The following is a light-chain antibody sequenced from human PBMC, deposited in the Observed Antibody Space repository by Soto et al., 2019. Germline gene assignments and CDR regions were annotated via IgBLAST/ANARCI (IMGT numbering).Light chain of an antibody. CDR2: AAS. CDR1: QSVDNY. J-gene: IGKJ3*01. V-gene: IGKV1-39*01. CDR3: QQDLRPPLT. Sequence: DIQMTQSPSSLSASVGDTVTLTCRASQSVDNYLKWYQQKPGKAPGLLIYAASTLQSGVPSRFRASRSGTDFTITISTLHPDDSATYSCQQDLRPPLTFGHGTKVDIK.